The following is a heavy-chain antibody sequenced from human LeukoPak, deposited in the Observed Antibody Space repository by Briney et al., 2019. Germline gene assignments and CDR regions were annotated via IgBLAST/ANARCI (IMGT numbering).Heavy chain of an antibody. CDR2: ISYDGSNK. CDR1: GFTFSSYG. CDR3: ARDRSPGNFDY. V-gene: IGHV3-30*03. D-gene: IGHD3-10*01. Sequence: GGSLRLSCAASGFTFSSYGMHWVRQAPGKGLEWVAVISYDGSNKYYADSVKGRFTISRDNSKNTLYLQMNSLRAEDTAVYYCARDRSPGNFDYWGQGTLVTVSS. J-gene: IGHJ4*02.